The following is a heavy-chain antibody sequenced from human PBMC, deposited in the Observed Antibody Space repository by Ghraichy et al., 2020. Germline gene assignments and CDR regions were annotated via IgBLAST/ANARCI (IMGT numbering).Heavy chain of an antibody. CDR2: ISGSGGST. CDR3: AKPWYSGSPAYFDY. Sequence: GGSLRLSCAASGFTFSSYAMSWVRQAPGKGLEWVSTISGSGGSTYYPDSVKGRFTISRDNSKNTLYLQMNSLRAEDTAVYYCAKPWYSGSPAYFDYWGQGTLVTVSS. J-gene: IGHJ4*02. CDR1: GFTFSSYA. V-gene: IGHV3-23*01. D-gene: IGHD1-26*01.